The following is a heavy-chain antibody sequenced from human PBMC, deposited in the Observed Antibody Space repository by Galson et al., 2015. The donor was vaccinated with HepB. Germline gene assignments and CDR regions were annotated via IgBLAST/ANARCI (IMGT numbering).Heavy chain of an antibody. CDR2: IYHSGST. D-gene: IGHD3-22*01. J-gene: IGHJ3*02. CDR3: ASKGSGSDAFDI. Sequence: ETLSLTRAVSGGSISSSNWWSWVRQPPGKGLEWIGEIYHSGSTNYNPSLKSRVTISVDKSKNQFSLKLSSVTAADTAVYYCASKGSGSDAFDIWGQGTMVTVSS. CDR1: GGSISSSNW. V-gene: IGHV4-4*02.